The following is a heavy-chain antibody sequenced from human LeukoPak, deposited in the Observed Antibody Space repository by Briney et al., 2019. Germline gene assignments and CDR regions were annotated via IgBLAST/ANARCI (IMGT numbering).Heavy chain of an antibody. D-gene: IGHD4-17*01. CDR1: GFTFSSYA. CDR2: ISGSGGST. CDR3: AKAHLDYGGTHFDY. J-gene: IGHJ4*02. Sequence: GSLRLSCAASGFTFSSYAIGWVRQAPGKGLEWVSAISGSGGSTYYADSVKGRFTISRDNSKNTLYLQMNSLRAEDTAVYYCAKAHLDYGGTHFDYWGQGTLVTVSS. V-gene: IGHV3-23*01.